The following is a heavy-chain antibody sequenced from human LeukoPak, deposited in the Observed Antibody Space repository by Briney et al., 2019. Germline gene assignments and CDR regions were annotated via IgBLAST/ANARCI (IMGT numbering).Heavy chain of an antibody. D-gene: IGHD6-13*01. V-gene: IGHV3-9*01. J-gene: IGHJ4*02. CDR1: GFIFHDYG. Sequence: SLRLSCAASGFIFHDYGMHWVRQAPGKGLEWVSGISRNSNTIYYADSVKGRFTISRDNAKNSLYLQMNSLRAEDTALYYCTKAPYSSSWYYFDYWGQGTLVTVSS. CDR3: TKAPYSSSWYYFDY. CDR2: ISRNSNTI.